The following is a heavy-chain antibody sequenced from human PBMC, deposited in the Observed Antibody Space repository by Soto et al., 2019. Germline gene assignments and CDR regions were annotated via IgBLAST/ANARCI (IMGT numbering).Heavy chain of an antibody. V-gene: IGHV4-34*01. CDR2: INHSGST. Sequence: RLLLGKRLEWIGEINHSGSTNYNPSLKSRVTISVDTSKKQFSLKLSSVTAADTAVYYCARGAHIFMVRGVPRSNWFASWA. CDR3: ARGAHIFMVRGVPRSNWFAS. D-gene: IGHD3-10*01. J-gene: IGHJ5*01.